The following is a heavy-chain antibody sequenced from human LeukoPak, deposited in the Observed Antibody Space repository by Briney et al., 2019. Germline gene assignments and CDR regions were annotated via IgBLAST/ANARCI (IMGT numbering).Heavy chain of an antibody. CDR1: GFTVSSNY. D-gene: IGHD6-19*01. J-gene: IGHJ4*02. Sequence: GGSLRLSCAASGFTVSSNYMSWVRQAPGKGLEWVSVIYSGGSTYYADSVKGRFTISRDNSKNTLYLQMNSLRAEDTAVNYCARAVAGGWVDYWGQGTLVTVSS. CDR2: IYSGGST. V-gene: IGHV3-53*01. CDR3: ARAVAGGWVDY.